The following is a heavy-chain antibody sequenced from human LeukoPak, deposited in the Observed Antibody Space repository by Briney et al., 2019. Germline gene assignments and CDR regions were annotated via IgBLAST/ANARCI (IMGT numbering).Heavy chain of an antibody. CDR1: GFTFSDAW. J-gene: IGHJ4*02. D-gene: IGHD3-10*01. CDR3: TTGPYDYGSGTYYH. CDR2: IKSKTDGGTT. V-gene: IGHV3-15*01. Sequence: TGGSLRLSCAASGFTFSDAWMSWVRQAPGKGLEWVGRIKSKTDGGTTDYAAPVKGRFTISRDDSKNTLYVQMNSLKTEDTAVYYCTTGPYDYGSGTYYHWGQGTLVTVSS.